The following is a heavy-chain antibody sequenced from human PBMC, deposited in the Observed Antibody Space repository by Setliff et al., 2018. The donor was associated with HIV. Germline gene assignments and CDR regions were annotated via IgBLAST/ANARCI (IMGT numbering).Heavy chain of an antibody. CDR1: SGYMSGHF. Sequence: PSETLSLTCTVSSGYMSGHFWTWIRQTPGEGLEWIGNIYLGETTNYNPSLKSRATISLDTSKRQFSLHLTSVTAADTAIYYCARDPSQYLDFLFDPQPFNVWGQGTLVTVSS. D-gene: IGHD3-9*01. CDR3: ARDPSQYLDFLFDPQPFNV. J-gene: IGHJ4*02. CDR2: IYLGETT. V-gene: IGHV4-59*11.